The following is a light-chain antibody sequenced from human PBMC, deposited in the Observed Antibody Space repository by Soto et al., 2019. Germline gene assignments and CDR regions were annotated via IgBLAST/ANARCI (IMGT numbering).Light chain of an antibody. CDR3: QHYYSYPWT. J-gene: IGKJ1*01. CDR1: QVITND. Sequence: IQMTQSPSSLSASVGDRLSITCRASQVITNDLGWYQQKPGKAPKRLIYAASTLQSGVPSRFSGSGSGTDFTLTISCLQSEDFATYYCQHYYSYPWTFGQGTKVDIK. V-gene: IGKV1-17*01. CDR2: AAS.